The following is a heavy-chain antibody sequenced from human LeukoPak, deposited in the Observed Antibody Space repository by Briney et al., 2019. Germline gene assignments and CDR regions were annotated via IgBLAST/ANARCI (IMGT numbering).Heavy chain of an antibody. CDR1: GHSISSGYY. CDR2: IYYSGST. Sequence: KPSETLSLTCAVSGHSISSGYYWGWIRQPPGKGLEWIGSIYYSGSTYYNPSLMSRVTISVDTSKTQFSLKLSSVTAADTALYYCARLTVAESFDFWGQGTMVTVSS. J-gene: IGHJ3*01. CDR3: ARLTVAESFDF. V-gene: IGHV4-38-2*01. D-gene: IGHD4-23*01.